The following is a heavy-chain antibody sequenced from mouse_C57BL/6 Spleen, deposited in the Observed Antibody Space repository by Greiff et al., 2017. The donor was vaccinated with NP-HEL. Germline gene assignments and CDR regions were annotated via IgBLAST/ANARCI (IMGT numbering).Heavy chain of an antibody. CDR3: ARDDYGSSYVDY. V-gene: IGHV5-4*01. CDR2: ISDGGSYT. D-gene: IGHD1-1*01. J-gene: IGHJ2*01. CDR1: GFTFSSYA. Sequence: EVHLVESGGGLVKPGGSLKLSCAASGFTFSSYAMSWVRQTPEKRLEWVATISDGGSYTYYPDNVKGRFTISRDNAKNNLYLQMSHLKSEDTAMYYCARDDYGSSYVDYWGQGTTLTVSS.